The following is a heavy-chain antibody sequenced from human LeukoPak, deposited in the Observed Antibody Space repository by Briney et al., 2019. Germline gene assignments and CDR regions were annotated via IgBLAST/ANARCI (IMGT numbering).Heavy chain of an antibody. CDR1: GFTFSSYG. V-gene: IGHV3-30*02. Sequence: GGSLRLSCAASGFTFSSYGMHWVRQAPGKGLEWVAFIRYDGSNKYYADSVKGRFTISRDNSKNTLYLQMNSLRAEDTAVYYFAKDRSVAGALYHFYYWGQGTLVTVSS. J-gene: IGHJ4*02. CDR3: AKDRSVAGALYHFYY. CDR2: IRYDGSNK. D-gene: IGHD6-6*01.